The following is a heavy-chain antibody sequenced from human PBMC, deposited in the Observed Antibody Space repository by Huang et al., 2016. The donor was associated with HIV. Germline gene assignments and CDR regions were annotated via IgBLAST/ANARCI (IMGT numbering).Heavy chain of an antibody. CDR1: GGTFRWGG. CDR2: FIPDFGKP. D-gene: IGHD6-13*01. Sequence: GGTFRWGGRRWGEEAPVKGVEWMGGFIPDFGKPNYEQKFQGRVTITADESTSTAYMELSSLRSEDTAVYYCARWEAAADNNWFDPWGQGTLVTVSS. V-gene: IGHV1-69*01. J-gene: IGHJ5*02. CDR3: ARWEAAADNNWFDP.